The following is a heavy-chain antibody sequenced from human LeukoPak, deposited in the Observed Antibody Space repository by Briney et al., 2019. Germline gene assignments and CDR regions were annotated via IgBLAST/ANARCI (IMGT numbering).Heavy chain of an antibody. CDR3: VLLWFGEYHDV. CDR1: DFTFSDYY. D-gene: IGHD3-10*01. Sequence: GGSLRLSCTASDFTFSDYYMSWIRQAPGKGLECVSYISGSGTSIYYADSGRGRFTISKDHTNNSLFLQMERLRAEDTAAYCCVLLWFGEYHDVWGRGTLVTVSS. V-gene: IGHV3-11*04. J-gene: IGHJ2*01. CDR2: ISGSGTSI.